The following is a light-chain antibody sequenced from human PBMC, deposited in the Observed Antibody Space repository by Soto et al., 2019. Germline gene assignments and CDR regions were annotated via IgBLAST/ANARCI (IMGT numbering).Light chain of an antibody. Sequence: QSVLTQPPSVSGAPGQRVTISCTGSSSNIGAGYDVHWYQQRPGTAPKLLIYGNSNRPSGVPDRFSGSKSGTSASLAINGLRAGEEVGYYCQSYDSSVSVWVFGGGTKLTVL. CDR3: QSYDSSVSVWV. CDR1: SSNIGAGYD. CDR2: GNS. J-gene: IGLJ3*02. V-gene: IGLV1-40*01.